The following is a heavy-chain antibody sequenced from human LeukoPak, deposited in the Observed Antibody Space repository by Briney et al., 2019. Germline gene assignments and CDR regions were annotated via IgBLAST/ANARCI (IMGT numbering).Heavy chain of an antibody. CDR1: GDTFTNYE. CDR3: ARVRDYGDYDPDY. D-gene: IGHD4-17*01. J-gene: IGHJ4*02. CDR2: MNPKSGKT. V-gene: IGHV1-8*01. Sequence: ASVKDSCKASGDTFTNYEINWVRQAPGQGLEWMGWMNPKSGKTGYGQEFQGRVTMTRNTSITTAYMELSSLRPEDTAVYFCARVRDYGDYDPDYWGQGTLVTVSS.